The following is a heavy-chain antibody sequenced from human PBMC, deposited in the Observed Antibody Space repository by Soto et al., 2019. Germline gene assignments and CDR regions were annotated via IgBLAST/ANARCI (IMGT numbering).Heavy chain of an antibody. Sequence: QVQLVESGGGVVQPGRSLRLSCAASGFTFNSCGMHWVRQGPGNGLEWVAFISYDSTKTYYADSVKGRFTISRDNSNSALYVQMNSLTGEDTAVYYCARTRSAWSDFHYYSLDVWGQGTTVTVSS. CDR2: ISYDSTKT. CDR3: ARTRSAWSDFHYYSLDV. CDR1: GFTFNSCG. D-gene: IGHD1-26*01. J-gene: IGHJ6*02. V-gene: IGHV3-30*03.